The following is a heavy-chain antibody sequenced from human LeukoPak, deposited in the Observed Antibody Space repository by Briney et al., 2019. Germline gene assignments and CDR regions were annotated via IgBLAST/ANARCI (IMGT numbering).Heavy chain of an antibody. D-gene: IGHD4-17*01. CDR3: AGSTVTRLAEYFQH. CDR1: GGTFSSYA. CDR2: IIPIFGTA. J-gene: IGHJ1*01. V-gene: IGHV1-69*13. Sequence: GASVKVSCKASGGTFSSYAISWVRQAPGQGLEWMGGIIPIFGTANYAQKFQGRVTITAGESTSTAYMELSSLRSEDTAVYYCAGSTVTRLAEYFQHWGQGTLVTVSS.